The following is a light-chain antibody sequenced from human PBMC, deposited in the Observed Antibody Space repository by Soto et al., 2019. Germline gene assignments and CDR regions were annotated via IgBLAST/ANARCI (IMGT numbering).Light chain of an antibody. Sequence: QSALTQPASVSGSPGQSITISCTRTSSDVGAYNYVSWYQQHPGKAPKLMIYEVSNRPSGVSTRFSGSKSGNTASLTISWLQAEDEANYYCSSSTSSSSLVLFGGGTKVTVL. CDR2: EVS. V-gene: IGLV2-14*01. CDR3: SSSTSSSSLVL. CDR1: SSDVGAYNY. J-gene: IGLJ2*01.